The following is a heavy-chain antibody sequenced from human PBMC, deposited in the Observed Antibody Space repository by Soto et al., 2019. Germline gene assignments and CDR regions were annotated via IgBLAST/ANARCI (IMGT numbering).Heavy chain of an antibody. CDR2: ISYDGSNK. V-gene: IGHV3-30-3*01. J-gene: IGHJ6*02. CDR3: ARFIVGAIRDYYYGMDV. D-gene: IGHD1-26*01. CDR1: GFTFSSYA. Sequence: WGSLRLSCAASGFTFSSYAMHWVRQAPGKGLEWVAVISYDGSNKYYADSVKGRFTISRDNSKNTLYLQMNSLRAEDTAVYYCARFIVGAIRDYYYGMDVWGQGTTVTVSS.